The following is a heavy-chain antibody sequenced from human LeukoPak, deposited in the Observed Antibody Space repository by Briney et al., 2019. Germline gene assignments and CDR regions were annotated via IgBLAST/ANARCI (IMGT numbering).Heavy chain of an antibody. D-gene: IGHD3-22*01. V-gene: IGHV4-34*01. CDR3: ARDRYNSDSSGYYMWYFDY. CDR2: INHSGST. CDR1: GGSFSGYD. Sequence: SETLSLTCAVYGGSFSGYDWSWIRQPPGKGLEWIGQINHSGSTNYNPSLKSRVTISVDTSKNQFSLKLSSVTAADTAVYYCARDRYNSDSSGYYMWYFDYWGQGTLVTVSS. J-gene: IGHJ4*02.